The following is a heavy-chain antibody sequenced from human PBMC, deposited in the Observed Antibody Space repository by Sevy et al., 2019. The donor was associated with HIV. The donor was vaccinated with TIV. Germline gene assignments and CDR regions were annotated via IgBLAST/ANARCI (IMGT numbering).Heavy chain of an antibody. V-gene: IGHV4-39*01. CDR2: IYYSWST. Sequence: SETLSLTCTVSGGSISSSSYYWGWIRQPPGKGLEWIGSIYYSWSTYYNPSLKSRVTISVDTSKNQFSLKLSSVTAADTAVYYCARHQRITIFGVVIRDLADFDYWGQGTLVTVSS. CDR1: GGSISSSSYY. CDR3: ARHQRITIFGVVIRDLADFDY. D-gene: IGHD3-3*01. J-gene: IGHJ4*02.